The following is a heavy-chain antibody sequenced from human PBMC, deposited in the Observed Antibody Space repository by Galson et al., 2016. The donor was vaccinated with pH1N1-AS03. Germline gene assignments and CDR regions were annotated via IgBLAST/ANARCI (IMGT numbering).Heavy chain of an antibody. Sequence: SVKVSCKASGGTFSSSAISWLRQAPGQGLEWMGGILPGLGSATYAQNLQGRATITADESTTTAYMELRSLRSDDTAVYYCARPASDSSVYSVFDFWGQGTLVTVSS. CDR3: ARPASDSSVYSVFDF. CDR1: GGTFSSSA. CDR2: ILPGLGSA. J-gene: IGHJ4*02. V-gene: IGHV1-69*13. D-gene: IGHD3-22*01.